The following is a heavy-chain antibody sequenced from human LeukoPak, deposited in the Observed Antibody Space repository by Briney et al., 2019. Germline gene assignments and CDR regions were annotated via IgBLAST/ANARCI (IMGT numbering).Heavy chain of an antibody. CDR2: IFAGVSDT. V-gene: IGHV5-51*01. J-gene: IGHJ3*02. CDR3: ARQTGVGAFNT. CDR1: GYTFTSYD. D-gene: IGHD1-1*01. Sequence: ASVRVSCKASGYTFTSYDINWVRQMPGKGLEWMGVIFAGVSDTNYMPSFQGQVSISADKSVSTSYLRWSALKASDTAMYYCARQTGVGAFNTWGQGTMVTVSS.